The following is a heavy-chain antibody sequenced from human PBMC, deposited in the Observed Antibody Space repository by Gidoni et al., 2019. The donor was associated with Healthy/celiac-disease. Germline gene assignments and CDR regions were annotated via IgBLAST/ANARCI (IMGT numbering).Heavy chain of an antibody. CDR2: IYWNDDK. CDR3: AHNQRYGSSSHWFDP. CDR1: GVSLRTSGVG. V-gene: IGHV2-5*01. J-gene: IGHJ5*02. Sequence: QITLKESGPTLVKPTQTLTLTCTFSGVSLRTSGVGVGCIRQPPGKALEWLALIYWNDDKRYSPSLKSRLTITKDTSKNQVVLTMTNMDPVDTATYYCAHNQRYGSSSHWFDPWGQGTLVTVSS. D-gene: IGHD6-6*01.